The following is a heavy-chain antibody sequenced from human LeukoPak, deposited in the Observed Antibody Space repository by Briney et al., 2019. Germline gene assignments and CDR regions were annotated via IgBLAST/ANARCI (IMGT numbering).Heavy chain of an antibody. D-gene: IGHD5-18*01. CDR2: IYYSGST. J-gene: IGHJ4*02. Sequence: SETLSLTCTVPGGSISSSSYYWGWIRQPPGKGLEWIGSIYYSGSTNYNPSLKSRVTISVDTSKNQFSLKLSSVTAADTAVYYCARGRREYSCGQGTLVTVSS. CDR1: GGSISSSSYY. CDR3: ARGRREYS. V-gene: IGHV4-39*07.